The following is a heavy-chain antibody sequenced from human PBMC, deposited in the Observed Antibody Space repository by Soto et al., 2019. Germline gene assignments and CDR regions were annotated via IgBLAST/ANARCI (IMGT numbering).Heavy chain of an antibody. D-gene: IGHD2-15*01. CDR2: ISAYNGNT. CDR3: ARDGYCSGGSCYSYYYYGMDV. Sequence: GASVRVSCKASGYTLTSYGISWVRQAPGQGLEWMGWISAYNGNTNYAQKLQGRVTMTTDTSTSTAYMELRSLRSDDTAVYYCARDGYCSGGSCYSYYYYGMDVWGQGTTVTVSS. V-gene: IGHV1-18*01. CDR1: GYTLTSYG. J-gene: IGHJ6*02.